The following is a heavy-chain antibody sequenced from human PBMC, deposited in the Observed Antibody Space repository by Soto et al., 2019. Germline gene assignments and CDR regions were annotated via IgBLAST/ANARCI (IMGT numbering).Heavy chain of an antibody. CDR2: ISYDGSNK. CDR3: ANIPYSWNGADAFDI. D-gene: IGHD1-1*01. CDR1: GFTLSSYG. Sequence: QVQLVESGGGVVQPGRSLRLSCAASGFTLSSYGMHWVRQAPGKGLAWVAVISYDGSNKYYADSVKGRFTISRDNSKNTLYLQMNSLRAEDTGVYYCANIPYSWNGADAFDIWGQGTLVTVSS. V-gene: IGHV3-30*18. J-gene: IGHJ3*02.